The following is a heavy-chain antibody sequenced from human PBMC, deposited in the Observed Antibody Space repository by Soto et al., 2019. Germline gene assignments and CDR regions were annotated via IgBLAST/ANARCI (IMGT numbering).Heavy chain of an antibody. CDR1: GFTFSNYG. D-gene: IGHD6-13*01. CDR3: AKDLSGRQLGTLGTFDI. J-gene: IGHJ3*02. Sequence: QVQLVESGGGVVQPGRSLRLSCAASGFTFSNYGMHWVRQAPGKGLEWVAVISNDGSNKYYEDSVKGRFTISRDNSKNTLYLQMNSLRSEDTAVYYCAKDLSGRQLGTLGTFDIWGQGTMVTVSS. CDR2: ISNDGSNK. V-gene: IGHV3-30*18.